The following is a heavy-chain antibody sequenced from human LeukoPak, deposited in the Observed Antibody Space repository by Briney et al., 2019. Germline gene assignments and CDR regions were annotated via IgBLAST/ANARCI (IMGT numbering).Heavy chain of an antibody. CDR2: MNPDSGNT. D-gene: IGHD5-18*01. V-gene: IGHV1-8*01. J-gene: IGHJ4*02. CDR1: GYAFNIYD. CDR3: ARATDTAGFDY. Sequence: ASVRVSCKASGYAFNIYDINWVRQATGHGLEWMGWMNPDSGNTGFAQKFQGRVTMTRDTSTSTVYMELSSLRSEDTAVYYCARATDTAGFDYWGQGTLVTVSS.